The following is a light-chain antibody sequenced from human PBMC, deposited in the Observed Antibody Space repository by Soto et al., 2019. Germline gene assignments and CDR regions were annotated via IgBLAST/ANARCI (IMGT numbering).Light chain of an antibody. V-gene: IGKV1-27*01. CDR3: LKYNSAPLA. CDR1: QGIGVY. Sequence: DIQMSQSPSSLSASLGARVTITCRASQGIGVYLACLQQKPGKVPTLLIYAASALQSWVPSSFSGGGAGTDFTLAINSRQPEDVATYHCLKYNSAPLAFGGVTKVEIK. J-gene: IGKJ4*01. CDR2: AAS.